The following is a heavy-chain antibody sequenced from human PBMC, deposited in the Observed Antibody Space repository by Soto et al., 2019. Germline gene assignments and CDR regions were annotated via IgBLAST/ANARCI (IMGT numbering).Heavy chain of an antibody. Sequence: PGGSLRLSCAASGFTFSSYSMNWVRQAARKGLEWVSYISSSSSTIYYADSVKGRFTISRDNAKNSLYLQMNSLRDEDTAVYYCARGEPACCSTCPYSNCFGPWHQGTLVTVCS. CDR1: GFTFSSYS. J-gene: IGHJ5*02. D-gene: IGHD2-2*01. CDR3: ARGEPACCSTCPYSNCFGP. CDR2: ISSSSSTI. V-gene: IGHV3-48*02.